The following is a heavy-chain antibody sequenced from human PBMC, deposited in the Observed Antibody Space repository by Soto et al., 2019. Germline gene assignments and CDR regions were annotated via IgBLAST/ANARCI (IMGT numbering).Heavy chain of an antibody. Sequence: QVHLVQSGAEVKRPGASVTVSCKASGYSFTNYGISWVRQAPGQGLEWMGWISGHNGNTNYAQKLQGRVTMTTDTSTSTAYMELRSLRSDDTAVYYCARDYYGSVSPRSPFFYWGQGTLVTVSS. J-gene: IGHJ4*02. CDR3: ARDYYGSVSPRSPFFY. CDR2: ISGHNGNT. D-gene: IGHD3-10*01. CDR1: GYSFTNYG. V-gene: IGHV1-18*01.